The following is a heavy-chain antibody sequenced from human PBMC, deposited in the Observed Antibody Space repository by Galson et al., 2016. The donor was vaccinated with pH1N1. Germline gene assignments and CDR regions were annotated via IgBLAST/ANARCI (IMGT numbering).Heavy chain of an antibody. J-gene: IGHJ4*02. CDR2: ISWNSGSI. V-gene: IGHV3-9*01. D-gene: IGHD3-22*01. Sequence: SLRLSCAASGFTFDDYAMHWVRQAPGKGLEWVSGISWNSGSIGYADSVKGRFTISRDNAKNSLYLQMNSLRAEDTALYYCAKADGYFSVYFDYWGQGTLVTVSS. CDR3: AKADGYFSVYFDY. CDR1: GFTFDDYA.